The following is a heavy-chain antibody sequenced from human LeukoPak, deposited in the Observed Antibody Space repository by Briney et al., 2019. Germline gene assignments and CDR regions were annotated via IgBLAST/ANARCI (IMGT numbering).Heavy chain of an antibody. CDR1: GFSFGSFG. V-gene: IGHV3-33*01. Sequence: GGSLRLSCAASGFSFGSFGMHWVRQAPGKGLEWVAVIWNDGSDRYYKDSAKGRFTISRDNSKNTLYLQTDSLRVEDTAVYYCARAVAAAGTGFDYWGQGTLVTVSS. CDR3: ARAVAAAGTGFDY. D-gene: IGHD6-13*01. CDR2: IWNDGSDR. J-gene: IGHJ4*02.